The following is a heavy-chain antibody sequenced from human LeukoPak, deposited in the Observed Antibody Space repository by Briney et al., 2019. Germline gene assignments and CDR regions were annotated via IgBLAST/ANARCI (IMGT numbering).Heavy chain of an antibody. J-gene: IGHJ4*02. CDR3: AKALIPTYYYDSSGYYQLGY. D-gene: IGHD3-22*01. CDR1: GFTFSSYA. V-gene: IGHV3-23*01. CDR2: ISGSGGST. Sequence: GGSLRLSCAASGFTFSSYAMSWVRQAPGKGLEWASAISGSGGSTYYADSVKGRFTISRDNSKNTLYLQMNSLRAEDTAVYYCAKALIPTYYYDSSGYYQLGYWGQGTLVTVSS.